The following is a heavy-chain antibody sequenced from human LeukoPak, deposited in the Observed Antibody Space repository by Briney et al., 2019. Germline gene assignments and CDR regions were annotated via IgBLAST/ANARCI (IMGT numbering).Heavy chain of an antibody. CDR3: ARASYYSGPYYFDY. CDR1: EFTFGSYA. CDR2: ISGSGDNT. Sequence: GGSLRLSCAASEFTFGSYAMSWVRQAPGKGLEWVSGISGSGDNTYYADSAKGRFTISRDNSKNTLYLQMNSLRAEDTAIYYCARASYYSGPYYFDYWGQGTLVTVSS. V-gene: IGHV3-23*01. J-gene: IGHJ4*02. D-gene: IGHD1-26*01.